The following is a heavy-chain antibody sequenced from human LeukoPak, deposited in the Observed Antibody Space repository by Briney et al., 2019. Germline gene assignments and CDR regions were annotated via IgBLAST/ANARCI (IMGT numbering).Heavy chain of an antibody. Sequence: GGSLRLSCAASGFTFSSHAMTWVRQAPGRGLEWVSVISGNDGSTYYADSVKGRFTISRDNSKSTLYLQMNSLRAEDTAVYYCARELGWLRYRDYWGQGTLVTVSS. CDR3: ARELGWLRYRDY. D-gene: IGHD5-12*01. CDR1: GFTFSSHA. CDR2: ISGNDGST. J-gene: IGHJ4*02. V-gene: IGHV3-23*01.